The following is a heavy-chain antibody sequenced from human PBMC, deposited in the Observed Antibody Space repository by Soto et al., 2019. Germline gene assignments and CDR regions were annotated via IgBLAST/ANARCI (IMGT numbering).Heavy chain of an antibody. J-gene: IGHJ3*02. D-gene: IGHD2-2*02. Sequence: GALRLSCAASGFAFSRYAMSWVRQAPGKGLEWVSSIRNTATDTYYADSVMGRFTVSRDNSKNILFLQMNSLRADDTALYYCAKDHFTGNGLYDAFDIWGRGTMVTVSS. CDR3: AKDHFTGNGLYDAFDI. CDR1: GFAFSRYA. CDR2: IRNTATDT. V-gene: IGHV3-23*01.